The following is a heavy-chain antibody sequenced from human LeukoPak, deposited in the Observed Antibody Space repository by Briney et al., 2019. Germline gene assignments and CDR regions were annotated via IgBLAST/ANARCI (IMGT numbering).Heavy chain of an antibody. V-gene: IGHV4-59*08. CDR3: ARRGGYSGYDSH. Sequence: SETLSLTCTVSGGSISSYYWSWIRQPPGEGLEWIGYIYCSGSTNYNPSLKSRVTISVDTSKNQFSLKLSSVTAADTAVYYCARRGGYSGYDSHWGQGTLVTVSS. CDR1: GGSISSYY. J-gene: IGHJ4*02. D-gene: IGHD5-12*01. CDR2: IYCSGST.